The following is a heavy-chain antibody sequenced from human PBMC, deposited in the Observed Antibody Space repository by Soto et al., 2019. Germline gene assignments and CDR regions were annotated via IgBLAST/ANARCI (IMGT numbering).Heavy chain of an antibody. CDR3: ARDGKSGRYLFWHY. J-gene: IGHJ4*02. Sequence: QVQLVESGGGVVQPGRSLRLSCAASGFTFSSYAMHWVRQAPGKGLEWVAVISYDGSNKYYADSVKGRFTISRDNSKNTLYLQMNSLRAEDTAVYYCARDGKSGRYLFWHYWGQGTLVTVSS. CDR1: GFTFSSYA. V-gene: IGHV3-30-3*01. CDR2: ISYDGSNK. D-gene: IGHD6-19*01.